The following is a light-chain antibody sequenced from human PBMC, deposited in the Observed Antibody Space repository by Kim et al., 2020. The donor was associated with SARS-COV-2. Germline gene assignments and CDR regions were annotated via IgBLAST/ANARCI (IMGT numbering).Light chain of an antibody. J-gene: IGKJ2*02. CDR3: HQYNSPLCT. CDR1: QNNNNW. Sequence: SASVGDRITTTCRASQNNNNWLDWYPQKPGKAPKLLIYDASTLQSGVQSRFSGSGSGTGFTLTISSLQPDDFATYYRHQYNSPLCTFGQGNKLE. V-gene: IGKV1-5*01. CDR2: DAS.